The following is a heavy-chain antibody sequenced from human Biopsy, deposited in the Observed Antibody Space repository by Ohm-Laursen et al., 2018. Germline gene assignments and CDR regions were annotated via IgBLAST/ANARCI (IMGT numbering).Heavy chain of an antibody. J-gene: IGHJ6*02. CDR2: ISSGSSPI. CDR3: ARDGGVSYFGLDV. CDR1: GFTFSSYS. Sequence: SLRLSCAASGFTFSSYSMNWVRQAPGKGLEWVSFISSGSSPIYYADSVRGRFTISRDNAKNCLYLQMNSLRTQDTALYYCARDGGVSYFGLDVWGLGTTATVSS. V-gene: IGHV3-48*04. D-gene: IGHD3-16*01.